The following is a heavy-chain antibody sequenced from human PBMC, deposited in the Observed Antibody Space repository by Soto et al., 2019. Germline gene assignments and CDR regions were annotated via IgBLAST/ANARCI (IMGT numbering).Heavy chain of an antibody. V-gene: IGHV4-34*01. CDR1: GGSFSGYY. CDR2: INHSGST. Sequence: QVQLQQWGAGLLKPSETLSLTCAVYGGSFSGYYWSWIRQPPGKGLEWIGEINHSGSTNYNPSLKSRVTISVDTSKNQFSLKLSSVTAADTAVYYCARDDPVSMDSFDYWGQGTLVTVSS. J-gene: IGHJ4*02. D-gene: IGHD4-17*01. CDR3: ARDDPVSMDSFDY.